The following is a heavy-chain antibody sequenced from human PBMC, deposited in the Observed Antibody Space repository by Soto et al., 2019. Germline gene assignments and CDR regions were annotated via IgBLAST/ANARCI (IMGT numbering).Heavy chain of an antibody. V-gene: IGHV4-39*01. CDR1: GGSISSSSYY. J-gene: IGHJ6*03. D-gene: IGHD2-2*01. Sequence: QLQLQESGPGLVKPSETLSLTCTVSGGSISSSSYYWGWIRQPPGKGLEWIGSIYYSGSTYYNPSLNSRVTISVDTSTNQFSLKLSSVTAAATAVYYCARPTRGCSSTSCYMAVWGKGTTVTVSS. CDR3: ARPTRGCSSTSCYMAV. CDR2: IYYSGST.